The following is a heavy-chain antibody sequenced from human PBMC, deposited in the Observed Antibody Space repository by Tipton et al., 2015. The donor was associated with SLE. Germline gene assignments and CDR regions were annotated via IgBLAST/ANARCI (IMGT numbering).Heavy chain of an antibody. D-gene: IGHD2-21*02. V-gene: IGHV4-39*07. CDR1: GGSISSYY. J-gene: IGHJ4*02. CDR2: IYYSGST. CDR3: ARPPTYCGGDCYSFFDY. Sequence: TLSLTCTVSGGSISSYYWGWIRQPPGKGLEWIGSIYYSGSTYYNPSLKSRVTISVDTSKNQFSLKLSSVTAADTAVYYCARPPTYCGGDCYSFFDYWGQGTLVTVSS.